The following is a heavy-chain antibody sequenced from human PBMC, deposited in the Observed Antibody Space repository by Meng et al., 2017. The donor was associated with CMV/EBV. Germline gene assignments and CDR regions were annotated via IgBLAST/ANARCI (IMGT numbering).Heavy chain of an antibody. D-gene: IGHD2-2*01. Sequence: GESLKISCAASGFTLSSYAMHWVRQAPGKGLEWVAVISYDGSNKYYADSVKGRFTISRDNSKNTLYLQMNSLRAEDTAVYYCARDRILVPSAYYGMDVWGQGTTVTVSS. CDR2: ISYDGSNK. CDR3: ARDRILVPSAYYGMDV. J-gene: IGHJ6*02. CDR1: GFTLSSYA. V-gene: IGHV3-30*04.